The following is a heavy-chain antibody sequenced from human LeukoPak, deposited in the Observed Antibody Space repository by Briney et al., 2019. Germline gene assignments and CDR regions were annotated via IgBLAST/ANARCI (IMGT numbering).Heavy chain of an antibody. CDR2: IYYSGST. CDR3: ARWRTAKTGFDY. Sequence: SQTLSLTCTVSGGSISNHYWSWVRQPPGRGLEWIGYIYYSGSTKYNPSLKSRVTISVDTSKNQFSLKVSSVTAADTAVYYCARWRTAKTGFDYWGQGTLVTVSS. CDR1: GGSISNHY. D-gene: IGHD1-1*01. J-gene: IGHJ4*02. V-gene: IGHV4-59*08.